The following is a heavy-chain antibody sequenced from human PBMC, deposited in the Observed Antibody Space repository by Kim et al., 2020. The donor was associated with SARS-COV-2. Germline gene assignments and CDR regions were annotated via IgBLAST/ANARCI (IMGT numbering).Heavy chain of an antibody. CDR1: GFTVSSNY. CDR3: ARQPYYDSSGSIYYYYGMDV. Sequence: GGSLRLSCAASGFTVSSNYMSWVRQAPGKGLEWVSVIYSGGSTYYADSVKGRFTISRDNSKNTLYLQMNSLRAEDTAVYYCARQPYYDSSGSIYYYYGMDVWGQGTTRTVSS. CDR2: IYSGGST. J-gene: IGHJ6*02. D-gene: IGHD3-22*01. V-gene: IGHV3-53*01.